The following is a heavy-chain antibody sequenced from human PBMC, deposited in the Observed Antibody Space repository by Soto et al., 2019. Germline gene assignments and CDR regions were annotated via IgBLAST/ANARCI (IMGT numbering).Heavy chain of an antibody. CDR3: ARPSDYYYAMDV. V-gene: IGHV4-39*01. CDR2: IYYSGST. J-gene: IGHJ6*02. CDR1: GDSISSSNSY. Sequence: SETLSLTCTVSGDSISSSNSYWAWIRQPPGKGLEWIGSIYYSGSTYYSPSLKSRVTIFVDTSKNQFSLKLTSVTAADTAVYYCARPSDYYYAMDVWGQGTTVTV.